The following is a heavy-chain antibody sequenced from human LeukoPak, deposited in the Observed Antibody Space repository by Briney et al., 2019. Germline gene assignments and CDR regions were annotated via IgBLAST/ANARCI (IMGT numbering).Heavy chain of an antibody. Sequence: GGSLRLXCAASGITFSTYSMNWVRQAPGRGLEGVSWISYSSTYIYYEDSVRGRSTISRDNARNSLYLQMNSLRAEDTAVYYCASTPSVGDYYPWYFDFWGRGALVTVSS. J-gene: IGHJ2*01. CDR2: ISYSSTYI. CDR1: GITFSTYS. V-gene: IGHV3-21*01. CDR3: ASTPSVGDYYPWYFDF. D-gene: IGHD1-26*01.